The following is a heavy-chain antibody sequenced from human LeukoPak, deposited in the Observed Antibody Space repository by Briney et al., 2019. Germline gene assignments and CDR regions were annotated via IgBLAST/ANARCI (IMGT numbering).Heavy chain of an antibody. CDR1: GFTVSSNY. D-gene: IGHD1-14*01. Sequence: PGGSLRLSCAASGFTVSSNYMSWVRQAPGKGLEWVSVIYSNGNTYYADSVKGRFTISRDNSKNTMYLQMNSLKGEDTAVYYCARRSNPPGRIDHWGQGTLVTVSS. CDR3: ARRSNPPGRIDH. V-gene: IGHV3-53*01. CDR2: IYSNGNT. J-gene: IGHJ4*02.